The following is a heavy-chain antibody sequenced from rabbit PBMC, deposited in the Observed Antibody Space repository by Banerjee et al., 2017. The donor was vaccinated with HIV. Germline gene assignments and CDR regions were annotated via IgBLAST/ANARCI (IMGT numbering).Heavy chain of an antibody. CDR2: IYAGSSGST. D-gene: IGHD8-1*01. CDR1: GFSFSSSYY. V-gene: IGHV1S45*01. Sequence: QEHLEESGGDLVKPEGSLTLTCTASGFSFSSSYYMCWVRQAPGKGLEWIACIYAGSSGSTYYASWAKGRFTISKTSSTTVTLQMTSLAAADTATYFCARTAGSSYYTGLGLWGPGTLVTVS. CDR3: ARTAGSSYYTGLGL. J-gene: IGHJ4*01.